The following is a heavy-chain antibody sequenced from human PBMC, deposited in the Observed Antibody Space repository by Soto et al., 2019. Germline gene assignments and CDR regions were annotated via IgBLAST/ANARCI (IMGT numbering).Heavy chain of an antibody. J-gene: IGHJ4*02. V-gene: IGHV3-15*04. CDR1: GFTFSDAW. CDR3: TRPALGYCSAITCFDCFDY. Sequence: VQSGGGLVEPGGSLTLSCVASGFTFSDAWMSWVRQTPGKGLEWVGRIVRSPDGVTTAFDAPVEGSFTTSTDDSRITLYLHMSSRKTEDTAVYYSTRPALGYCSAITCFDCFDYWGQGAQVTVSS. D-gene: IGHD2-15*01. CDR2: IVRSPDGVTT.